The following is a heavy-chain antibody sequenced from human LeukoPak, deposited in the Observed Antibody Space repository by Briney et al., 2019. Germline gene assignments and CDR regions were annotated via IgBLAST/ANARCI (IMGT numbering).Heavy chain of an antibody. J-gene: IGHJ4*02. CDR3: ARAGYSSSWYTFDY. V-gene: IGHV3-74*01. D-gene: IGHD6-13*01. CDR2: INSDGIST. Sequence: PGGSLRLSCAASGFTFSSYWMHWVRQAPGKGLVWVSRINSDGISTNYADSVKCRFTISRDNAKNTLYLQMNSLRAEDTAVYYCARAGYSSSWYTFDYWGQGTLVTVSS. CDR1: GFTFSSYW.